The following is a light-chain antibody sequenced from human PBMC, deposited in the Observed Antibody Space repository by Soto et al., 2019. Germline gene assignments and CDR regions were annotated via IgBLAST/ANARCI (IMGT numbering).Light chain of an antibody. V-gene: IGLV2-14*01. J-gene: IGLJ2*01. CDR2: DVS. Sequence: QPASVSGSPGQSITISCTGTSSDVGGYNYVSWYQQHPGKAPKLMIYDVSNRPSGVSNRFSGSKSGNTASLTISGLQAEDEADYYCSSYTSSSHVVFGGGTKLTVL. CDR1: SSDVGGYNY. CDR3: SSYTSSSHVV.